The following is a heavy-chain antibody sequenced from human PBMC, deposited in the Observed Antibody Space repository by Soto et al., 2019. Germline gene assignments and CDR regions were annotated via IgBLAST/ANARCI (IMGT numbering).Heavy chain of an antibody. Sequence: ASVKVSCKASGYAFTGYYMHWVRQAPGQGLEWMGWINPNSGGTNYAQKFQGWVTMTRDTSISTAYMELSRLRSDDTAVYYCARESTQWLIYGYWGKETLVTVS. CDR1: GYAFTGYY. J-gene: IGHJ4*02. CDR2: INPNSGGT. D-gene: IGHD6-19*01. V-gene: IGHV1-2*04. CDR3: ARESTQWLIYGY.